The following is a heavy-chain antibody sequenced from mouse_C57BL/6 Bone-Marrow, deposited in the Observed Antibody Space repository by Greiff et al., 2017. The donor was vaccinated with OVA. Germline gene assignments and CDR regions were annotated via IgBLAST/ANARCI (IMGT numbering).Heavy chain of an antibody. V-gene: IGHV10-3*01. CDR1: GFTFNTYA. Sequence: EVQLQQSGGGLVQPKGSLKLSCAASGFTFNTYAMHWVRQAPGKGLEWVARIRSKSSNYATYYADSVKDRFTISRDDSQSMLYLQMNNLKTEDTAMYYCVRGYYGSRGPYFDVWGTGTTVTVSS. D-gene: IGHD1-1*01. CDR3: VRGYYGSRGPYFDV. J-gene: IGHJ1*03. CDR2: IRSKSSNYAT.